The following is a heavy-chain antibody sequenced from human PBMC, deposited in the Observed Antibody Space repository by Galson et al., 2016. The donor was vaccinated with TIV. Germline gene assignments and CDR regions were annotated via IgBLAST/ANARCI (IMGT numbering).Heavy chain of an antibody. CDR3: ARHRLSVPAAHDY. CDR1: GDSVASGYSC. J-gene: IGHJ4*02. CDR2: IYYSGSA. D-gene: IGHD2-15*01. Sequence: ETLSLTCTVSGDSVASGYSCWAWVRQPPGKGLLWIGSIYYSGSAYYNPSLKSRVTISVDTSKNQFSLRLSSVTAADTAVYYCARHRLSVPAAHDYWGQGTLVSVSS. V-gene: IGHV4-39*01.